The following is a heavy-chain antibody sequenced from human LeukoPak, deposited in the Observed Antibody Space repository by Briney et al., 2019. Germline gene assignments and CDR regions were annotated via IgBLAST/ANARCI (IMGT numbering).Heavy chain of an antibody. CDR3: ARDLGFGELLSDYYYYYGMDV. D-gene: IGHD3-10*01. J-gene: IGHJ6*04. V-gene: IGHV3-48*03. CDR1: GFTFSSYE. CDR2: ISSSGSTI. Sequence: GGSLRLSCAASGFTFSSYEMNWVPQAPGKGLEWVSYISSSGSTIYYADSVKGRFTISRDNAKSSLYLQMNSLRAEDTAVYYCARDLGFGELLSDYYYYYGMDVWGKGTTVTVSS.